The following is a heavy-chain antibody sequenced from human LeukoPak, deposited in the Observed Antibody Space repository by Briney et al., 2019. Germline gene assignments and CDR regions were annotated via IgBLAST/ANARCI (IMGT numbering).Heavy chain of an antibody. Sequence: GGSPRLSCAASGFTFDDYAMHWVRQAPGKGLEWVSGISWNSGSIGYADSVKGRFTISRDNAKNSLYLQMNSLRAEDMALYYCAKDGDSSSHNGAYFDYWGQGTLVTVSS. D-gene: IGHD6-13*01. CDR2: ISWNSGSI. V-gene: IGHV3-9*03. J-gene: IGHJ4*02. CDR3: AKDGDSSSHNGAYFDY. CDR1: GFTFDDYA.